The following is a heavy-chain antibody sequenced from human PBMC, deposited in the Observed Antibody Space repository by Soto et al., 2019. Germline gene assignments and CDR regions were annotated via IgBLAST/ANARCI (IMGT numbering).Heavy chain of an antibody. Sequence: VKVSCKASGGTFSSYAISWVRQAPGQRLEWIGGIIPIFGTANYAQKFQGRVAITADESTSTAYMELSSLRSEDTVVYYCARSPGYSSSWYFDYWGQGTLVTVSS. CDR1: GGTFSSYA. CDR2: IIPIFGTA. V-gene: IGHV1-69*13. D-gene: IGHD6-13*01. J-gene: IGHJ4*02. CDR3: ARSPGYSSSWYFDY.